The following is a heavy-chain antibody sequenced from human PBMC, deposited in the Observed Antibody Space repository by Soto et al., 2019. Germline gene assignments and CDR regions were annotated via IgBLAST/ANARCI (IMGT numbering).Heavy chain of an antibody. D-gene: IGHD3-3*01. CDR3: ARDHLRFAIFGVVTPRGGMDV. V-gene: IGHV4-30-4*01. CDR1: GCSISSCDSY. Sequence: QVQLRESGPGLVKPSQTLSLTCTVSGCSISSCDSYWRWLRQPPGKGLQWIGSTYYRGRTYYNPSHKSLVIMSVDTSKNQFGLKLSSVTAADTAVYYCARDHLRFAIFGVVTPRGGMDVWGQGTTVTVS. CDR2: TYYRGRT. J-gene: IGHJ6*02.